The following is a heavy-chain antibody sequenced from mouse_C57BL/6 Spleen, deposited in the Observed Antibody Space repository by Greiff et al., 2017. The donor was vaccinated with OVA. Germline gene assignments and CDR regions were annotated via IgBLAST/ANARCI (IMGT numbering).Heavy chain of an antibody. CDR1: GFTFSSYT. Sequence: EVQGVESGGGLVKPGGSLKLSCAASGFTFSSYTMSWVRQTPEKRLEWVATISGGGGNTYYPDSVKGRFTISRDNAKNTLYLQMSSLRSEDTALYYCARHTTTVQAMDYWGQGTSVTVSS. D-gene: IGHD1-1*01. J-gene: IGHJ4*01. V-gene: IGHV5-9*01. CDR2: ISGGGGNT. CDR3: ARHTTTVQAMDY.